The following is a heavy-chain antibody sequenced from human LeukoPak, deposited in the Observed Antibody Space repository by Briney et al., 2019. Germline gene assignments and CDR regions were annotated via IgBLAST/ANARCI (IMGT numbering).Heavy chain of an antibody. Sequence: ASVKVSCKASGYTFTSYYMHWVRQAPGQGLEWMGIINPSGGSTSYAQKFQGRVTMTRDTSTSTVYMELSSLRSEDTAVYYCARVDTAMNNYYYHRMDVRGQGTTVTVSS. D-gene: IGHD5-18*01. CDR3: ARVDTAMNNYYYHRMDV. CDR2: INPSGGST. CDR1: GYTFTSYY. V-gene: IGHV1-46*01. J-gene: IGHJ6*02.